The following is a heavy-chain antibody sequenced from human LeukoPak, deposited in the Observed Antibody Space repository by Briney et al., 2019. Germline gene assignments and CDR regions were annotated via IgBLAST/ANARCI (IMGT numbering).Heavy chain of an antibody. Sequence: GGALEISCKGSGFHFTSYWLGWVRPVPGKGLEWMGIIYPGDSDTRYSPSFQGPVTISAAKSIRTAYLQWSSLKASDTAMYYCASHNYWGQGTLVTVSS. CDR2: IYPGDSDT. V-gene: IGHV5-51*01. CDR1: GFHFTSYW. CDR3: ASHNY. J-gene: IGHJ4*02.